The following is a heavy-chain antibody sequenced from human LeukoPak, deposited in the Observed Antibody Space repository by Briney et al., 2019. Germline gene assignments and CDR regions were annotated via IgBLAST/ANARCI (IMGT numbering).Heavy chain of an antibody. Sequence: GGSLRLSCAVSGFTVSTDYLSWVRQAPGKGLEWVSAISGSGGSTYYADSVKGRFTISRDNSKNTLYLQMNSLRAEDTAVYYCAKDLGGFYDYWGQGTLVTVSS. J-gene: IGHJ4*02. CDR1: GFTVSTDY. CDR3: AKDLGGFYDY. CDR2: ISGSGGST. D-gene: IGHD2/OR15-2a*01. V-gene: IGHV3-23*01.